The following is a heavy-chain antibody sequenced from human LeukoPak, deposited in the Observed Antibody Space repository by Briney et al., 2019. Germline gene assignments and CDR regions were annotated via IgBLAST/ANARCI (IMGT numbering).Heavy chain of an antibody. CDR2: IKQDGSEK. V-gene: IGHV3-7*01. Sequence: GGSLRLSCAASGFTFSSYWMSWVRQAPGKGLEWVANIKQDGSEKYYVDSVKGRFTISRDNAKNSLYLQMNSLRAEDTAVYYCARRTYYDFWSGYYFYYYYMDVWGKGTTVTVSS. CDR1: GFTFSSYW. J-gene: IGHJ6*03. D-gene: IGHD3-3*01. CDR3: ARRTYYDFWSGYYFYYYYMDV.